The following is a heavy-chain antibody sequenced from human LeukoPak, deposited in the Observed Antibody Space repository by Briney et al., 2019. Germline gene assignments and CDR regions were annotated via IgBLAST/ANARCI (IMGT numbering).Heavy chain of an antibody. CDR3: AKYLSAKGPPYALEV. Sequence: PSETLSLTCTVSGGSISSSTYYWGWIRQPPGKGLEWVSGISGSGDSTFYADSVKGRFTIFRDNSKNTLYLQMNSLRAEDTAVYYCAKYLSAKGPPYALEVWGQGTTVTVSS. V-gene: IGHV3-23*01. CDR2: ISGSGDST. CDR1: GGSISSSTYY. J-gene: IGHJ6*02.